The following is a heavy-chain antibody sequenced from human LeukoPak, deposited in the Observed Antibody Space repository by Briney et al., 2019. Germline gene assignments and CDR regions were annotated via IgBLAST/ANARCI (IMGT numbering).Heavy chain of an antibody. D-gene: IGHD3-9*01. J-gene: IGHJ3*02. V-gene: IGHV3-23*01. CDR2: ISGSGGST. CDR3: EKKTAYDILSRDAFDI. Sequence: SGGSLRLSCTASGFTFFSYAMSWVRQAPGKGLEWVSAISGSGGSTYYADSVKGRFTISRDNSKNTLYLQMNSLRAEDTAVYFFEKKTAYDILSRDAFDIWGQGTMVTVSS. CDR1: GFTFFSYA.